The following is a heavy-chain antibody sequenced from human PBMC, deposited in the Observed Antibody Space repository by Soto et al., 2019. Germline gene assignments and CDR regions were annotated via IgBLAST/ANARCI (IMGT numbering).Heavy chain of an antibody. Sequence: ASVKVSCKASGGTFTGYYMHWVRQAPGQGLEWMGWINPNSGGTNYAQKFQGWVTMTRDTSISTAYMELSRLRSDDTAVYYCARDHRYCSGGSCYSPGGYFDLWGRGTLVTVSS. CDR3: ARDHRYCSGGSCYSPGGYFDL. CDR1: GGTFTGYY. D-gene: IGHD2-15*01. V-gene: IGHV1-2*04. CDR2: INPNSGGT. J-gene: IGHJ2*01.